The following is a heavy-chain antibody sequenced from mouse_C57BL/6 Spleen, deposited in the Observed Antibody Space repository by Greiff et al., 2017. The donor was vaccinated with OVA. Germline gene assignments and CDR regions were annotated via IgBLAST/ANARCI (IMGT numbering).Heavy chain of an antibody. CDR3: TREGLTDFDY. CDR2: IDPETGGT. Sequence: VQLQQPGAELVRPGASVTLSCKASGYTFTDYEMHWVKQTPVHGLEWIGAIDPETGGTAYNQKFKGKAILTADKSSSTAYMELRSLTSEDSAVYYCTREGLTDFDYWGQGTTLTVSS. CDR1: GYTFTDYE. V-gene: IGHV1-15*01. J-gene: IGHJ2*01. D-gene: IGHD3-3*01.